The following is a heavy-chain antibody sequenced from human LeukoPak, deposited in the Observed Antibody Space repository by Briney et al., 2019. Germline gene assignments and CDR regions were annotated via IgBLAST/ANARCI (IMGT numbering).Heavy chain of an antibody. V-gene: IGHV4-39*01. D-gene: IGHD2-15*01. CDR1: GGSISSSSHY. CDR2: IYYSGST. Sequence: KPSETLSLTCTVSGGSISSSSHYWGWIRQPPGKGLEWIGSIYYSGSTYYNPSLKSRVTISVDTSKNQFSLKLRSVPAADTAVYHCARHWAYCSGGSCYSFDDWGQGTLVTVSS. J-gene: IGHJ4*02. CDR3: ARHWAYCSGGSCYSFDD.